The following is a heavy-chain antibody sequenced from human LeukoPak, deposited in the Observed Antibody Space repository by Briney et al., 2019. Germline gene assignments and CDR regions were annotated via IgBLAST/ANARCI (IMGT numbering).Heavy chain of an antibody. CDR2: ITFSSSII. J-gene: IGHJ5*02. V-gene: IGHV3-48*01. D-gene: IGHD3-22*01. Sequence: GGSLRLSCAASGFTFSSYSMNWVRQAPGKGLEWVSYITFSSSIIYYADSVKGRFTISRDNAKNSLYLQMNSLRAEDTAVYYCARDEDTSGYYPNWFDPWGQGTLVIVSS. CDR3: ARDEDTSGYYPNWFDP. CDR1: GFTFSSYS.